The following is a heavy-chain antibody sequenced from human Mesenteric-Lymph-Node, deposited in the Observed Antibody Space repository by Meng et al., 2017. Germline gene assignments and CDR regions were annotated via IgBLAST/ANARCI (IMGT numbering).Heavy chain of an antibody. CDR3: ARSTGTTYYFDY. CDR2: IYYNGST. CDR1: GGSISISSYY. D-gene: IGHD1-7*01. V-gene: IGHV4-39*07. J-gene: IGHJ4*02. Sequence: LQLQESGPGLVKPSETLALTCTVSGGSISISSYYWGWIRQPPGKGLEWIGSIYYNGSTYYNPSLKSRVTISVDTSKNQFSLKLSSVTAADTAVYYCARSTGTTYYFDYWGQGTLVTVSS.